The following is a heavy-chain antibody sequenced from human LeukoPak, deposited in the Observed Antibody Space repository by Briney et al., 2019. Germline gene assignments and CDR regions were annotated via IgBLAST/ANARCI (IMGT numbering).Heavy chain of an antibody. CDR1: GYTFTSYA. V-gene: IGHV7-4-1*02. CDR3: ARSQLELRR. Sequence: ASVKVSCKASGYTFTSYAMNWVRQAPGQGLEWMGWINTNTGKRTYAQGFTGRVVFSLDTSVSTAYLQISSLKAEYTAVYYCARSQLELRRWGQGTLVTVSS. J-gene: IGHJ4*02. CDR2: INTNTGKR. D-gene: IGHD1-7*01.